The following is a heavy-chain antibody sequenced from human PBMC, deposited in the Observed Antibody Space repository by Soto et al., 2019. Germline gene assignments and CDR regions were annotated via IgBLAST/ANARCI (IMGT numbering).Heavy chain of an antibody. CDR2: IYYSGST. J-gene: IGHJ6*02. Sequence: QVQLQESGPGLVKPSQTLSLTCTVSGGSISSGGYYWSWIRQHPGKGLEWIGYIYYSGSTYYNPSLKSRVTISVDTSTNQFSLKLSSVTAADTAVYYCARFPTYKYCSSTSCYYYGMDVWGQGTTVTVSS. D-gene: IGHD2-2*01. CDR3: ARFPTYKYCSSTSCYYYGMDV. V-gene: IGHV4-31*03. CDR1: GGSISSGGYY.